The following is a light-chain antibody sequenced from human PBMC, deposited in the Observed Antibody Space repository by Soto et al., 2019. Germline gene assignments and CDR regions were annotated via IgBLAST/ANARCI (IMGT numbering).Light chain of an antibody. J-gene: IGLJ3*02. CDR2: GNS. CDR1: SSNIGAGYD. Sequence: QAVVTQPPSVSGAPGQRVTISCTGSSSNIGAGYDVHWYQQLPGTAPKVLIYGNSNRPSGVPDRFSGSKSGTSASLAITGLQAEDEVDYYCQSYDSSLSGSVFGGGTKVTVL. V-gene: IGLV1-40*01. CDR3: QSYDSSLSGSV.